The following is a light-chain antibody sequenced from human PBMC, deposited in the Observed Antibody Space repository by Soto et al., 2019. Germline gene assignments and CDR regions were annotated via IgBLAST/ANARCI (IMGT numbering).Light chain of an antibody. Sequence: QSVLTQPPSTSGTPGQRVTISCSGSSSNIGSNHVYWYQQFPGIAPKLLMYRSDQRPTGVPDRCSGSKSGTSASLAISGLRTADEADYYCSARDDSLSGVVFGGGTKLTVL. CDR1: SSNIGSNH. CDR3: SARDDSLSGVV. J-gene: IGLJ2*01. CDR2: RSD. V-gene: IGLV1-47*01.